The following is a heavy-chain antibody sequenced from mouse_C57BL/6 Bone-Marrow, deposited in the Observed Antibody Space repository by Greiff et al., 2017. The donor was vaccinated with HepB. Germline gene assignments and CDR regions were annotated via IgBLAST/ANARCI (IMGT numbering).Heavy chain of an antibody. D-gene: IGHD3-1*01. CDR3: ARDLTASWFAY. V-gene: IGHV5-4*01. Sequence: EVQVVESGGGLVKPGGSLKLSCAASGFTFSSYAMSWVRQTPEKRLEWVATISDGGSYTYYPDNVKGRFTISRDNAKNNLYLQMSRLKSEDTAMYYCARDLTASWFAYWGQGTLVTVSA. CDR2: ISDGGSYT. CDR1: GFTFSSYA. J-gene: IGHJ3*01.